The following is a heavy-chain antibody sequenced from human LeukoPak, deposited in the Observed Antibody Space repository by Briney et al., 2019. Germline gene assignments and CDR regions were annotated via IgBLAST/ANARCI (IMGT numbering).Heavy chain of an antibody. CDR2: IRYDASNK. CDR3: ATDVHPGNNWFDP. V-gene: IGHV3-30*02. D-gene: IGHD1-1*01. CDR1: GFTFSSFG. Sequence: PGGSLRLSCAASGFTFSSFGMHWVRQAPGKGLEWVAFIRYDASNKYYADSVKGRFTISRHNSKNTLYLQMNSLRAEDTAVYYCATDVHPGNNWFDPWGQGTLVTVSS. J-gene: IGHJ5*02.